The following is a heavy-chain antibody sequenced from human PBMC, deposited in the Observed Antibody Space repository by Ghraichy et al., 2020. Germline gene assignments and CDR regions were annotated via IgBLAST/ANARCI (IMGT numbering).Heavy chain of an antibody. CDR2: ISDDGHTK. V-gene: IGHV3-30*18. CDR3: AKDHLGGGVVANVADF. D-gene: IGHD3-3*01. CDR1: GFSFNNHA. J-gene: IGHJ4*01. Sequence: GGSLRLSCAASGFSFNNHAIHWVRQAPGRGLDWVAVISDDGHTKKYADSVKGRFIISRDNSKSTMYLQMNSLRADDTAMYYCAKDHLGGGVVANVADFGGHGTRVSVSS.